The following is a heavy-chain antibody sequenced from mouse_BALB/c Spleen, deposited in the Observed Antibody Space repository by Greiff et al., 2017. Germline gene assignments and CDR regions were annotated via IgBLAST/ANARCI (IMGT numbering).Heavy chain of an antibody. D-gene: IGHD4-1*01. CDR1: GYSITSGYY. CDR3: ARGRDWEGAWFAY. J-gene: IGHJ3*01. V-gene: IGHV3-6*02. CDR2: ISYDGSN. Sequence: EVQLQQSGPGLVKPSQSLSLTCSVTGYSITSGYYWNWIRQFPGNKLEWMGYISYDGSNNYNPSLKNRISITRDTSKNQFFLKLNSVTTEDTATYYCARGRDWEGAWFAYWGQGTLVTVSA.